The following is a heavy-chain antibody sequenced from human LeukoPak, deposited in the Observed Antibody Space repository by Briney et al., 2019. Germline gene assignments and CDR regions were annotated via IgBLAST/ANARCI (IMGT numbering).Heavy chain of an antibody. J-gene: IGHJ3*02. CDR2: ISYDGSNK. CDR1: GFTFSSYW. CDR3: AREGAAAGTPVLNDAFDI. V-gene: IGHV3-30*03. Sequence: GGSLRLSCAVSGFTFSSYWMTWVRQAPGKGLEWVAVISYDGSNKYYADSVKGRFTISRDNSKNTLYLQMNSLRAEDTAVYYCAREGAAAGTPVLNDAFDIWGQGTMVTVSS. D-gene: IGHD6-13*01.